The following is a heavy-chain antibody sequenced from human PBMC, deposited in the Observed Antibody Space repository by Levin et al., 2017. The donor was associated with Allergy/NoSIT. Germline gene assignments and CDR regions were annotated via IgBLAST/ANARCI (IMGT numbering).Heavy chain of an antibody. Sequence: PGGSLSLTCAASGFTFSNYYMHWVRQAPGKGLEWVSRVYSDGTITDYADSVKGRFTISRDNARNTLYLQMNSLRAEDTAVYYCARGGCSSTSCLDNWGQGILVTVSS. J-gene: IGHJ4*02. D-gene: IGHD2-2*01. CDR1: GFTFSNYY. CDR3: ARGGCSSTSCLDN. V-gene: IGHV3-74*01. CDR2: VYSDGTIT.